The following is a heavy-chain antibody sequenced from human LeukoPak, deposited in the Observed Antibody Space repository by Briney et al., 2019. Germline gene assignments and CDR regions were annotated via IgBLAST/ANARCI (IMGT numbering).Heavy chain of an antibody. V-gene: IGHV1-24*01. J-gene: IGHJ4*02. D-gene: IGHD3-10*01. CDR1: GDTLTELS. Sequence: ASVKVSCKLSGDTLTELSMHWVRQSPGKGLEWRGGFVPEDGETIYAQKFQGRATMTQDTSTDTAYMELSSLRSDDTAVYFCATLPRGHLFDSWGQGTLVTVSS. CDR3: ATLPRGHLFDS. CDR2: FVPEDGET.